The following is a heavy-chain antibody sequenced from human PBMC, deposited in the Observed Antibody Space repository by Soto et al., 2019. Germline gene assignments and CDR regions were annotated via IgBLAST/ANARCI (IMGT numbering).Heavy chain of an antibody. CDR3: ATRPSPRPIDYDYIWDNGSGFSDI. J-gene: IGHJ3*02. CDR1: GYTFTSYD. D-gene: IGHD3-16*01. Sequence: ASVKVSCKASGYTFTSYDINWVRQATGQGLEWMGWMNPNSGNTGYAQKFQGRVTMTRNTSISTAYMELSSLRSEDTAVYYCATRPSPRPIDYDYIWDNGSGFSDIWGQGTMVTVSS. CDR2: MNPNSGNT. V-gene: IGHV1-8*01.